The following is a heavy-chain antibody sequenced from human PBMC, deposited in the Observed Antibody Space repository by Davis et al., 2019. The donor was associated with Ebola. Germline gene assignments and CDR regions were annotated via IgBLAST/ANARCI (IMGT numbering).Heavy chain of an antibody. D-gene: IGHD2-15*01. Sequence: MPSETLSLTCTVSGGSISSYYWSWIRQPPGKGLEWIGYNYYSGSTNYNPSLKSRVTISVDTSKNQFSLKLSSVTAADTAVYYCARHRGRIFAIGYYFAYWGQGTLVTVSS. CDR2: NYYSGST. CDR1: GGSISSYY. J-gene: IGHJ4*02. CDR3: ARHRGRIFAIGYYFAY. V-gene: IGHV4-59*08.